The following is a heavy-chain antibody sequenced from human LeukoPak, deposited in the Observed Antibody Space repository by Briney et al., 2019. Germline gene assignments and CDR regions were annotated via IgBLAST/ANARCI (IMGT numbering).Heavy chain of an antibody. V-gene: IGHV3-7*04. CDR2: IKQDGSEK. D-gene: IGHD3-22*01. CDR1: GFTFSSYG. J-gene: IGHJ3*02. Sequence: PGGSLRLSCAASGFTFSSYGMHWVRQAPGKGLEWVANIKQDGSEKYYVDSVKGRFTISRDNAKNSLYLQMNSLRAEDTAVYYCARAGSGYGDAFDIWGQGTMVTVSS. CDR3: ARAGSGYGDAFDI.